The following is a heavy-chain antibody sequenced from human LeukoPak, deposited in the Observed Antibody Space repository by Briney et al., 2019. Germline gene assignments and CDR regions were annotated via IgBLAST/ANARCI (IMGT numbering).Heavy chain of an antibody. J-gene: IGHJ6*02. Sequence: SETLSLTCAVSGGSITSGGYSWSWIRQPPGKGLEWIGYSDHTGRTSYTPSLKSRVTISVDKSKSQFSLNLKSVTAADTAVYYCARGTWFGDTYGLDVWGQGTTVTVSS. CDR3: ARGTWFGDTYGLDV. V-gene: IGHV4-30-2*01. CDR2: SDHTGRT. CDR1: GGSITSGGYS. D-gene: IGHD3-10*01.